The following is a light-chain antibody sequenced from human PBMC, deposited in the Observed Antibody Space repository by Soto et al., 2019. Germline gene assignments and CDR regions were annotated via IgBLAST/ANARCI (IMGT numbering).Light chain of an antibody. J-gene: IGKJ1*01. V-gene: IGKV1-6*01. CDR2: GAS. Sequence: AIQLTQSPSSLSASVGDRVTITCRASPAIASFLAWYQQKPGTAPKLLIYGASTLQSGVPSRFSGSRSGTDYTLTIGSLQPEDFATYYCLQDYNYPPTFGQGTKVEIK. CDR1: PAIASF. CDR3: LQDYNYPPT.